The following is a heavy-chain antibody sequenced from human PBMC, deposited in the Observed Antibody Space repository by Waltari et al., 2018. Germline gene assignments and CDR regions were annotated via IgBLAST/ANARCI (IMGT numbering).Heavy chain of an antibody. CDR2: INPNSGGT. Sequence: QVQLVQSGAEVKKPGASLKVSCEASGSTFTDYYIHWVRQAPGQGLEWMGWINPNSGGTKYAQKFQGRVTMTRETSISTAYMELSGLTSDDMAVYYCARFDEWFGKHYFDYWGQGTLVTVSS. J-gene: IGHJ4*02. CDR3: ARFDEWFGKHYFDY. D-gene: IGHD3-10*01. CDR1: GSTFTDYY. V-gene: IGHV1-2*02.